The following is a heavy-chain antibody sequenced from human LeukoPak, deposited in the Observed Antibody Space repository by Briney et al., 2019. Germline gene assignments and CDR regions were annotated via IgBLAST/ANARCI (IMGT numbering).Heavy chain of an antibody. D-gene: IGHD3-22*01. Sequence: GASVKVSCKASGGTFSSYAISWVRQAPGQGLEWMGGIIPIFGTANYAQKFQGRVTITADESTSTAYMELSSLRSEDTAVYYCARAQSYYYDSSGYYWPPLDYWGQGTLVTVSS. V-gene: IGHV1-69*13. CDR3: ARAQSYYYDSSGYYWPPLDY. J-gene: IGHJ4*02. CDR1: GGTFSSYA. CDR2: IIPIFGTA.